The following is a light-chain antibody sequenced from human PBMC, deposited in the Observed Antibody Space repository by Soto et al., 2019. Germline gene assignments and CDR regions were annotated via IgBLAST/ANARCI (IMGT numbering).Light chain of an antibody. CDR1: QCISSH. CDR2: DAS. CDR3: QQYDNLPIT. Sequence: DIQMTQSPSSLSASVGDRVTITCQASQCISSHLNWYQQIPGKAPKLLIYDASNLEIGVPSRFSGSGSGTDFTSTISSLQPEDIATYYCQQYDNLPITFGQGTRLEI. J-gene: IGKJ5*01. V-gene: IGKV1-33*01.